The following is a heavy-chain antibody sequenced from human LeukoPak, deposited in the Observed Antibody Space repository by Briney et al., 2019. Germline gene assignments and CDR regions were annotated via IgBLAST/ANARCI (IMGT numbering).Heavy chain of an antibody. CDR2: INHSGST. CDR3: ARRSSGWYQVIDY. J-gene: IGHJ4*02. D-gene: IGHD6-13*01. Sequence: SEILSLTCAVYGGSFSGYYWSWIRQPPGKGLEWIGEINHSGSTNYNPSLKSRVTISVDTSKNQFSLKLSSVTAADTAVYYCARRSSGWYQVIDYWGQGTLVTVSS. V-gene: IGHV4-34*01. CDR1: GGSFSGYY.